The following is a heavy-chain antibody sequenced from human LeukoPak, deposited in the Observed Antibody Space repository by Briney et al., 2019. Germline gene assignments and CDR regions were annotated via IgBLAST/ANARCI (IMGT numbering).Heavy chain of an antibody. CDR1: GFTFSSYA. V-gene: IGHV3-30*04. CDR3: ARDLVGLFFDY. CDR2: ISYDGSNK. Sequence: GGSLRLSCAASGFTFSSYAMHWVRQAPGKGLEWVAVISYDGSNKYYADSVKGRFTISRDNSKNTLYLQMNSLRAEDTAVYYCARDLVGLFFDYWGQGTLVTVSS. D-gene: IGHD2-15*01. J-gene: IGHJ4*02.